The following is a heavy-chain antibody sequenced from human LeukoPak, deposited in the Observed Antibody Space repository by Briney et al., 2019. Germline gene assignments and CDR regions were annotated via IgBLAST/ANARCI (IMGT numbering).Heavy chain of an antibody. CDR3: ARDYYDSSGYYSSDY. CDR2: ISGSGGST. CDR1: GFTFSTYG. V-gene: IGHV3-23*01. Sequence: PGGSLRLSCAASGFTFSTYGMSWVRQTPGKGLEWVSAISGSGGSTYYADSVKGRITISRDNSMNTLYLQMNSLRAEDTAVYYCARDYYDSSGYYSSDYWGQGTLVTVSS. J-gene: IGHJ4*02. D-gene: IGHD3-22*01.